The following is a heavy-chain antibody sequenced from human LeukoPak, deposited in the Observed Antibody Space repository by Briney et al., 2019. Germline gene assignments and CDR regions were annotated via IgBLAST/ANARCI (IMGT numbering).Heavy chain of an antibody. Sequence: GGSLRLSCAASGFTFSNAWMSWVRQAPGKGLEWVGRIKSKTDGGTTDYAAPVKGRFTISRDDSKNTLYLQMRSLKTEDAAVYYCSTDDWGGYDYGAVAGTWGHWGQGTLVTVSS. CDR1: GFTFSNAW. D-gene: IGHD5-12*01. CDR3: STDDWGGYDYGAVAGTWGH. J-gene: IGHJ4*02. V-gene: IGHV3-15*01. CDR2: IKSKTDGGTT.